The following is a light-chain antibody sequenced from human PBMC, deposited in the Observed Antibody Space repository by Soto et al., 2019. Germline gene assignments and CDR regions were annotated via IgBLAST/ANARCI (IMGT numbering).Light chain of an antibody. J-gene: IGLJ2*01. CDR2: DNS. CDR3: ATWDSQLSAVV. Sequence: QSVLTQPPSMSAAPGQKVPISCSGSSSNIGDNFVSWYQHLPGTAPKLLIFDNSQRPSEIPDRFFGYKSGTIATLAIPGPQTGDEAVYYCATWDSQLSAVVFGGGTKVTVL. CDR1: SSNIGDNF. V-gene: IGLV1-51*01.